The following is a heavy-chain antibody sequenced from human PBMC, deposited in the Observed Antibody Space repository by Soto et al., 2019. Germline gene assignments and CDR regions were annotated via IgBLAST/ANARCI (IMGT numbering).Heavy chain of an antibody. CDR1: GFTFSSYS. J-gene: IGHJ4*02. D-gene: IGHD3-9*01. Sequence: PGGSLRLSCAASGFTFSSYSMNWVRQAPGKGLEWVSSISSSSSYIYYADSVKGRFTISRDNAKNSLYLQMNSLRAEDTAVYYCARGWYYDILTGYPRVNFDYWGQGTLVTVSS. CDR3: ARGWYYDILTGYPRVNFDY. V-gene: IGHV3-21*01. CDR2: ISSSSSYI.